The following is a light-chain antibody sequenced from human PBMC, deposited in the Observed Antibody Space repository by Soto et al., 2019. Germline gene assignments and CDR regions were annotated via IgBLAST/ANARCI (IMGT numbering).Light chain of an antibody. Sequence: EIVLTQSPAILSLSPGERATLSCRASQSVSTYLAWYQQKPGQPPRLLIYGASSRATGIPDRFSGSGSGTDFTLTISRLEPEDFAVFYCQHYDSLPITFGQGTRLEIK. CDR3: QHYDSLPIT. J-gene: IGKJ5*01. V-gene: IGKV3-20*01. CDR1: QSVSTY. CDR2: GAS.